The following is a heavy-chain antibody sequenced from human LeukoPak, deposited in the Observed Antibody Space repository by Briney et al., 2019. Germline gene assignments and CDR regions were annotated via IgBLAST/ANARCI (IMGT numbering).Heavy chain of an antibody. CDR2: INPNSGGT. Sequence: ASVKVSCKASGYTFTSYDINWVRQAPGQGLEWMGWINPNSGGTNYAQKFQGRVTMTRDTSISTAYMELSRLRSDDTAVYYCARDLSKPIAAAPDRTDYWGQGTLVTVSS. CDR3: ARDLSKPIAAAPDRTDY. V-gene: IGHV1-2*02. CDR1: GYTFTSYD. J-gene: IGHJ4*02. D-gene: IGHD6-13*01.